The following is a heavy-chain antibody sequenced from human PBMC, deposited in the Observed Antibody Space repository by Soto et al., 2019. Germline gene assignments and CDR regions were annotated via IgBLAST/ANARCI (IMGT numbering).Heavy chain of an antibody. CDR1: GYTFTGYG. V-gene: IGHV1-18*01. Sequence: QVQLVQSGAEVKKPGASVKVSCKASGYTFTGYGISWVRQAPGQGLEWMGWISAYNGNTNYAQKLQGRVTMTTDTSTSTAYMELRSLRSDDTAVYYCARADSSSWTERDYYYYYMDVWGKGTTVTVSS. CDR3: ARADSSSWTERDYYYYYMDV. D-gene: IGHD6-13*01. J-gene: IGHJ6*03. CDR2: ISAYNGNT.